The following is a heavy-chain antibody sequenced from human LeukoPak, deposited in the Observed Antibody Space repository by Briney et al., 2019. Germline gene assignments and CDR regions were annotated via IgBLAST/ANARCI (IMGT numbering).Heavy chain of an antibody. CDR3: ARVLLERRYDWFDP. J-gene: IGHJ5*02. CDR1: GFTFSSYW. CDR2: IKQDGSEK. Sequence: GGSLRLSCAASGFTFSSYWMSWVRQAPGKGLEWVANIKQDGSEKYYVDSVKGRFTISRDNAKNSLYPQMNSLRAEDTAVYYCARVLLERRYDWFDPWGQGTLVTVSS. V-gene: IGHV3-7*03. D-gene: IGHD1-20*01.